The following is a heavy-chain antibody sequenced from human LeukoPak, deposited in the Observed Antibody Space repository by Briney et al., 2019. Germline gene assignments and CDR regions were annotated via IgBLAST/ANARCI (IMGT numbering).Heavy chain of an antibody. Sequence: SGPALVKPTPPLTLTCTFSGFSLRTSGMCVSWIRQPPGKALEWLALIDWDDEKYYSTSLKTRLTISKDTSKNQVVLTMTNMDPVDTATYFCARLFREGGYDFSFDYWGQGTLVTVSS. J-gene: IGHJ4*02. CDR3: ARLFREGGYDFSFDY. V-gene: IGHV2-70*01. CDR2: IDWDDEK. D-gene: IGHD5-12*01. CDR1: GFSLRTSGMC.